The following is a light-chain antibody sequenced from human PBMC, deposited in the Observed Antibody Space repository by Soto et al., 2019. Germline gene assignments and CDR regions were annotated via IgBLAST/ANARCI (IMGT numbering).Light chain of an antibody. CDR3: QQYNNWPRRT. CDR1: QSVSSN. J-gene: IGKJ1*01. CDR2: GAS. Sequence: ERVMTQSPATLSVSPGERATLSCSASQSVSSNLAWYQQKPGQAPRLLIYGASTRATGIPARFSGSGSGTEFTLTISSLQSEDFAVYYCQQYNNWPRRTFGQGTKVDIK. V-gene: IGKV3D-15*01.